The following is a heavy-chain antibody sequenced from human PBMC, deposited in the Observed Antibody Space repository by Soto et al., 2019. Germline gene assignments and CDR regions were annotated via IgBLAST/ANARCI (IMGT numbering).Heavy chain of an antibody. CDR3: ASSYDILTGYSYYFDY. Sequence: GGCLRLSCAASGFTFSSYSMNWVRQAPGKGLEWVSCISSSSSYIYYADSVKGRFTISRDNAKNSLYLQMNSLRAEDTAVYYCASSYDILTGYSYYFDYWGQRPLVTVSS. CDR2: ISSSSSYI. V-gene: IGHV3-21*01. D-gene: IGHD3-9*01. J-gene: IGHJ4*02. CDR1: GFTFSSYS.